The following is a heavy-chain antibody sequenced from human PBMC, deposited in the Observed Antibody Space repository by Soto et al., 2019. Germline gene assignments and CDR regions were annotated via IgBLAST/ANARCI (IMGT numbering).Heavy chain of an antibody. J-gene: IGHJ4*02. CDR2: ITGSGGST. V-gene: IGHV3-23*01. CDR1: GFTFGTYA. D-gene: IGHD2-21*01. Sequence: GGSLRLSCAASGFTFGTYAMSWARQAPGRGLEWVSAITGSGGSTSYADSVKGRFTISRDNSKNTVFLQMNSLRVEDTAVYHCARLGGDPSATDSWGQGTLVTVSS. CDR3: ARLGGDPSATDS.